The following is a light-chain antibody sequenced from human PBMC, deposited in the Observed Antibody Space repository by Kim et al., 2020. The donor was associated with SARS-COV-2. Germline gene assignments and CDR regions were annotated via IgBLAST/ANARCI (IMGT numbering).Light chain of an antibody. V-gene: IGLV3-19*01. CDR2: DRN. Sequence: SSELTQDPAVSVALGQTVRITCQGDSLRSYYASWYQQKPGQAPVLVVYDRNNRPSGIPDRFSGSNSGNTASLTFTGAQAEDEADYYCNSRDSSGNYVVFGGGTQLTVL. CDR3: NSRDSSGNYVV. CDR1: SLRSYY. J-gene: IGLJ2*01.